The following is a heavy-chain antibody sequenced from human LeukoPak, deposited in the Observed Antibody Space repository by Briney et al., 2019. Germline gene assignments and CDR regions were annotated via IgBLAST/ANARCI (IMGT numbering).Heavy chain of an antibody. J-gene: IGHJ4*02. Sequence: PGGSLRLSCAASGFTLSSYAMHWVRQAPGKGLEWVAVISYDGSNKYYADSEKGRFTISRDNSKNTLYLQMNSLRAEDTAVYYCARVSKYGDYLDYWGQGTLVTVSS. CDR1: GFTLSSYA. CDR3: ARVSKYGDYLDY. D-gene: IGHD4-17*01. CDR2: ISYDGSNK. V-gene: IGHV3-30-3*01.